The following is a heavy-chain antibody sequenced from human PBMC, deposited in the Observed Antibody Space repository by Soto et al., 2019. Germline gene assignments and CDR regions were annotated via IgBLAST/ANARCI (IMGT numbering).Heavy chain of an antibody. CDR1: GFTFSSYS. CDR3: ARAPRPRYCSSTSCYTGTYYFDY. CDR2: ISSSSSYI. J-gene: IGHJ4*02. Sequence: GGSLRLSCAASGFTFSSYSMNWVRQAPGKGLEWVSSISSSSSYIYHADSVKGRFTISRDNAKNSLYLQMNSLRAEDTAVYYCARAPRPRYCSSTSCYTGTYYFDYWGQGTLVTVSS. D-gene: IGHD2-2*02. V-gene: IGHV3-21*01.